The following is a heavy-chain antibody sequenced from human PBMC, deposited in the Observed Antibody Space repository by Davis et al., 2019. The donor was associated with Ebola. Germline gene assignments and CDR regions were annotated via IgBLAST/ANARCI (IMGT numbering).Heavy chain of an antibody. CDR2: TYYGSKWYN. J-gene: IGHJ4*02. D-gene: IGHD3-3*01. CDR1: GDSVSSNSAA. Sequence: SETLSLTCAISGDSVSSNSAAWNWIRQSPSRGLEWLGRTYYGSKWYNDYALSVKGRITINADTSKNQLSLQLNSVTPEDTAVYYCARGEQITIFGVVIPYWGQGTLVTVSS. CDR3: ARGEQITIFGVVIPY. V-gene: IGHV6-1*01.